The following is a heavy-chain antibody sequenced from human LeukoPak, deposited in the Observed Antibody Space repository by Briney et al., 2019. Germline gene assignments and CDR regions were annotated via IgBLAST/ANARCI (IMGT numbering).Heavy chain of an antibody. CDR3: ARXXPFDH. CDR2: XSTGGFTK. V-gene: IGHV3-48*03. Sequence: RLSXAXSXFTFXXXXXNXXXXXPXXXXEWVSXXSTGGFTKLYXXSVKGRFTISRDDAKNSVYLQMNSLRAEDTAVYYCARXXPFDHWGQGTXXXXX. J-gene: IGHJ4*02. CDR1: XFTFXXXX.